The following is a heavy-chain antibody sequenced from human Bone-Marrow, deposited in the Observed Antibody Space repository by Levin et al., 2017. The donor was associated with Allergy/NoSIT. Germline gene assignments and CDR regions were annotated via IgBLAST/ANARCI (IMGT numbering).Heavy chain of an antibody. Sequence: SETLSLTCTVSGGSISSGDYYWSWIRQPPGKGLEWIGYIYYSGSTYYNPSLKSRVTISVDTSKNQFSLKLSSVTAADTAVYYCARDGGVTMVRGVDDAFDIWGQGTMVTVSS. CDR1: GGSISSGDYY. CDR3: ARDGGVTMVRGVDDAFDI. J-gene: IGHJ3*02. CDR2: IYYSGST. V-gene: IGHV4-30-4*01. D-gene: IGHD3-10*01.